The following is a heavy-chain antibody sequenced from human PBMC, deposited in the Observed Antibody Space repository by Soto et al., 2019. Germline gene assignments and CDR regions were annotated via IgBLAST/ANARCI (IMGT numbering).Heavy chain of an antibody. D-gene: IGHD3-16*01. J-gene: IGHJ4*02. V-gene: IGHV5-51*01. CDR2: VHRDASDT. Sequence: GGAPKISCKASGYTFSVDLTGFVPHMPRKSLWWVWNVHRDASDTSTNPSFDGRVTVSADKASNTAYLQWSSLEASDTAIYYCVRQLGNPAMLMIDSLGQGTLVTASS. CDR1: GYTFSVDL. CDR3: VRQLGNPAMLMIDS.